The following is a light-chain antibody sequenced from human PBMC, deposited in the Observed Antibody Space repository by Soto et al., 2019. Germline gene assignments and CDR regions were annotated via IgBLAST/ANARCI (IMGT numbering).Light chain of an antibody. Sequence: EIVLTQSPGTLSLSPGERATLSCRASQSVGSTYLARYQQKPGQTPRLLIYGASSRATGIPDRFSGSGSGTDFTLTISRLEPEDFAVYYCQLYGSSITFGQGTRLEIK. CDR3: QLYGSSIT. J-gene: IGKJ5*01. CDR1: QSVGSTY. CDR2: GAS. V-gene: IGKV3-20*01.